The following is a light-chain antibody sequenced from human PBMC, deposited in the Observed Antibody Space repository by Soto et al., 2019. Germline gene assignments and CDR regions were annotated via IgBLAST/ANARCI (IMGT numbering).Light chain of an antibody. V-gene: IGLV1-40*01. CDR1: SSNIGAGYD. Sequence: QSVLTQTPSVSGAPGQKITMSCTGSSSNIGAGYDVHWYQQLPGAAPRLLIYADNNRPSGVPDRFSASNSGTSASLAITGLQGEDEALYYCQSYDTSLSGVIFGAGTKLTVL. CDR2: ADN. J-gene: IGLJ2*01. CDR3: QSYDTSLSGVI.